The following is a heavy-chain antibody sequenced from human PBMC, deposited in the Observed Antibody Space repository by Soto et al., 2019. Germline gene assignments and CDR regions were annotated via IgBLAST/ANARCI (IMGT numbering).Heavy chain of an antibody. Sequence: QVQLVQSGAEVKKPGSSVKVSCKASGGTFSSYTISWVRQAPGQGLEWMGRIIPILGIANYAQKFQGRVTITADKSTRTAYMELSSLRSEATAVYYCARDGSVVYYGMDVWGQVTTVTVSS. V-gene: IGHV1-69*08. CDR2: IIPILGIA. D-gene: IGHD6-19*01. CDR1: GGTFSSYT. J-gene: IGHJ6*02. CDR3: ARDGSVVYYGMDV.